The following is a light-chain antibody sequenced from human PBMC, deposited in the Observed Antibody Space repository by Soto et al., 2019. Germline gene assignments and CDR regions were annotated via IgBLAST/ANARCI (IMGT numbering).Light chain of an antibody. CDR3: QQYLSYLGVYT. J-gene: IGKJ2*01. CDR1: QSVSSSY. Sequence: EIVLTQSPGTLSLSPGERATLSCRASQSVSSSYLAWYQQKPGQAPRLLIYGASSSDTGIPDRFSGSGAGPEFTLTSSRLESEDFAVYYCQQYLSYLGVYTLGQGTNLQIK. V-gene: IGKV3-20*01. CDR2: GAS.